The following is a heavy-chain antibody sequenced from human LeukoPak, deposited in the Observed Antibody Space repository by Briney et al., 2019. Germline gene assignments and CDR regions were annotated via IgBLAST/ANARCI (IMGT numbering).Heavy chain of an antibody. D-gene: IGHD1-26*01. Sequence: GGSLRLSCAASGFTFSSYSMNWVRQAPGKGLEWVSSISGSSSYIYYADSVKGRFTISRDNAMNSLYLQMNSLRAEDTAVYYCAREPYSGSYFDYWGQGTLVTVSS. V-gene: IGHV3-21*01. CDR3: AREPYSGSYFDY. CDR2: ISGSSSYI. CDR1: GFTFSSYS. J-gene: IGHJ4*02.